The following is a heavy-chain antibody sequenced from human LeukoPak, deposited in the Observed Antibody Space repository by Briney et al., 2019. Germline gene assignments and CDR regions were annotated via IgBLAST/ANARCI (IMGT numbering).Heavy chain of an antibody. J-gene: IGHJ5*02. Sequence: PGGSLRLSCSVSGFIVSSYYMTWVRQAPGKGLEWVSLIYTGGTTSYTDSVKGRFTISKDKSKNTLYLQMSGLRAEDTAVYYCAKAADGVPPGKPLNWFDPRGQGTLVTVSS. CDR2: IYTGGTT. D-gene: IGHD2-2*02. CDR3: AKAADGVPPGKPLNWFDP. CDR1: GFIVSSYY. V-gene: IGHV3-53*01.